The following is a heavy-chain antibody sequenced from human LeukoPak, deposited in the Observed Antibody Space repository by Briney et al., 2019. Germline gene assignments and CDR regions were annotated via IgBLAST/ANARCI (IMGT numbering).Heavy chain of an antibody. V-gene: IGHV4-39*02. CDR3: ARENTTSFYGGDHDAFDI. CDR1: GGSISSSSYY. D-gene: IGHD4-23*01. J-gene: IGHJ3*02. Sequence: PSETLSLTCTVSGGSISSSSYYWGWNRQPPGKGLEWIGSIYYSGSTYYNPSLKSRVTISVDTSKNQFSLKLGSVTAADTAVYYCARENTTSFYGGDHDAFDIWGQGTMVTVSS. CDR2: IYYSGST.